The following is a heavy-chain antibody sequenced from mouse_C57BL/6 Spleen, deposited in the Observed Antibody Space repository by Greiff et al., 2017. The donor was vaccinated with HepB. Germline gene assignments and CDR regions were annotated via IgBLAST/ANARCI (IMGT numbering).Heavy chain of an antibody. CDR3: ARFGRGFTYYGKGDYFDY. V-gene: IGHV1-55*01. J-gene: IGHJ2*01. Sequence: QVQLQQPGAELVKPGASVKMSCKASGYTFTSYWITWVKQRPGQGLEWIGDIYPGSGSTNYNEKFKSKATVTVDTSSSTAYMQLSSLTSEDSAVYYCARFGRGFTYYGKGDYFDYWGQGTTLTVSS. D-gene: IGHD2-10*01. CDR1: GYTFTSYW. CDR2: IYPGSGST.